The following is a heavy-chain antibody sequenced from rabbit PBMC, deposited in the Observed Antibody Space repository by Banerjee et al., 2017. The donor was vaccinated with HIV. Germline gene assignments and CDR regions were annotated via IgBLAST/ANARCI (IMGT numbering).Heavy chain of an antibody. V-gene: IGHV1S47*01. CDR3: ARDAGYAGYGYATQDAFDP. D-gene: IGHD6-1*01. CDR1: GIDFSSYG. Sequence: ELVESGGGLVQSGESLKLSCKASGIDFSSYGISWVRQAPGKGPEWIAYIYPGFGIRNYANSVKGRFTISSDNAQNTVFLQMTSLTASDTATYFCARDAGYAGYGYATQDAFDPWGPGTLVTVS. J-gene: IGHJ2*01. CDR2: IYPGFGIR.